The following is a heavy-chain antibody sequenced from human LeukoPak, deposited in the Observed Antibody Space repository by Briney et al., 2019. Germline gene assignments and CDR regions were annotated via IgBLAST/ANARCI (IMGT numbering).Heavy chain of an antibody. Sequence: PVKVSCKASGGTFSSYAISWVRQAPGQGLEWMGGIIPIFGTANYAQKFQGRVTITADESTSTAYMELSSLRSEDTAVYYCARYVVSGYDRYYFDYWGQGTLVTVSS. D-gene: IGHD5-12*01. CDR3: ARYVVSGYDRYYFDY. J-gene: IGHJ4*02. CDR1: GGTFSSYA. V-gene: IGHV1-69*13. CDR2: IIPIFGTA.